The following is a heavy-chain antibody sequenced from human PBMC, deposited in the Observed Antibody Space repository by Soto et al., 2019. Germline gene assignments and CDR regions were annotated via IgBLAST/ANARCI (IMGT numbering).Heavy chain of an antibody. J-gene: IGHJ6*02. D-gene: IGHD2-2*01. CDR1: GGSTSSGGYS. V-gene: IGHV4-30-2*01. Sequence: SETLSLTCAVSGGSTSSGGYSWSWLRQPPRKGLEWIGYISHSGSTYYNPSLKSRVTISVDTSKNQFSLRLSSVTAADTAVYYCGRQPGHCGSTTCFGYYSVDVWGQGTTVTVSS. CDR2: ISHSGST. CDR3: GRQPGHCGSTTCFGYYSVDV.